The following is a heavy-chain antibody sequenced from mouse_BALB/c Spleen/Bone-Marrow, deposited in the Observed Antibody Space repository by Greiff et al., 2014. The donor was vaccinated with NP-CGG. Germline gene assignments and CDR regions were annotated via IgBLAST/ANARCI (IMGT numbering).Heavy chain of an antibody. CDR1: GYSFTDYN. Sequence: EVKLMESGPELVKPGASVKVSCKASGYSFTDYNMYWVKQSHGKSLEWIGYIDPYIDGTSYNQEFRGKATLTVDKSPSTAFMHLNSLTSEDSAVYYCARPLYYDYGFAYWGQGTLVTVST. J-gene: IGHJ3*01. D-gene: IGHD2-4*01. CDR3: ARPLYYDYGFAY. CDR2: IDPYIDGT. V-gene: IGHV1S135*01.